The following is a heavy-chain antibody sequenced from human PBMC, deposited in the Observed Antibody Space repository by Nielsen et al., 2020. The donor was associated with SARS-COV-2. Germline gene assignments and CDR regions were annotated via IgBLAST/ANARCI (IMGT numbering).Heavy chain of an antibody. J-gene: IGHJ4*02. CDR2: ISAGGGDST. D-gene: IGHD2-8*01. CDR1: GFTFDNYA. Sequence: GESLKISCVASGFTFDNYAMSWVRHAPGKGLEWVSGISAGGGDSTYYADSVKGRFTISRDNSRNTLYLQMKSLRVEDTAVYHCAKEIARIGVPCFDHWGQGNRVTVSS. V-gene: IGHV3-23*01. CDR3: AKEIARIGVPCFDH.